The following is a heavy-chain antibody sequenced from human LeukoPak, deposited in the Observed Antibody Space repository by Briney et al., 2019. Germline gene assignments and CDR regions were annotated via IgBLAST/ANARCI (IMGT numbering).Heavy chain of an antibody. D-gene: IGHD3-16*02. CDR3: ARAIMITFGGVIDFDY. CDR2: IYYSGST. Sequence: PSETLSLTXTVSGGSISSSSYYWGWIRQPPGKGLEWIGSIYYSGSTYYNPSLKSRVTISVDTSKNQFSLKLSSVTAADTAVYYCARAIMITFGGVIDFDYWGQGTLVTVSS. V-gene: IGHV4-39*01. CDR1: GGSISSSSYY. J-gene: IGHJ4*02.